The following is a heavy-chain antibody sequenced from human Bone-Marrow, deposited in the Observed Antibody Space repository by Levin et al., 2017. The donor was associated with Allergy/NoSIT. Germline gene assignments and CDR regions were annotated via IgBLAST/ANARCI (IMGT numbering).Heavy chain of an antibody. CDR3: AKCRGIVSPQD. CDR2: VSADGYIT. D-gene: IGHD3-22*01. CDR1: GFTFSNYA. J-gene: IGHJ4*02. Sequence: GGSLRLSCAASGFTFSNYAMSWVRQAPGKGLAWVSGVSADGYITYYADSVKGRFTISRDNSNNTVYLQLNSLRAEDTAVYYCAKCRGIVSPQDWGQGILVTVSS. V-gene: IGHV3-23*01.